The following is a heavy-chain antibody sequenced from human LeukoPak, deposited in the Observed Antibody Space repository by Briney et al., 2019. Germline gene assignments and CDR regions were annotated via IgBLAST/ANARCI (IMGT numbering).Heavy chain of an antibody. J-gene: IGHJ4*02. D-gene: IGHD3-10*01. V-gene: IGHV4-34*01. CDR2: INHSGST. CDR1: GGSFSGYY. CDR3: AREMVRAEDY. Sequence: PSETLSLTCAVYGGSFSGYYWSWIRQPPGKGLEWIGEINHSGSTNYNTPLKSRVTISVDTSKNQFSLKLSSVTAADTAVYYCAREMVRAEDYWGQGTLVTVSS.